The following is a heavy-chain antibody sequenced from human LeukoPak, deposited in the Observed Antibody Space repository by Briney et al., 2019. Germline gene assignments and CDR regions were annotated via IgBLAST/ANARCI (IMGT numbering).Heavy chain of an antibody. J-gene: IGHJ6*03. Sequence: GGSLRLSCAASGFTFSSYAMHWVRQAPGKGLEYVSAISSNGGSTYYANSVKGRFTISRDNSKNTLYLQMGSLRAEDMAVYYCARDSSDGDHPYYYYYYMDVWGKGTTVTVSS. D-gene: IGHD4-17*01. CDR1: GFTFSSYA. CDR3: ARDSSDGDHPYYYYYYMDV. CDR2: ISSNGGST. V-gene: IGHV3-64*01.